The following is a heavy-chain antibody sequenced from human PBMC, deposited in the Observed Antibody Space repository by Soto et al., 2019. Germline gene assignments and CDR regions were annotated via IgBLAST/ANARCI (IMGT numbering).Heavy chain of an antibody. J-gene: IGHJ4*02. CDR3: ARGPVDGYSSGWYPS. V-gene: IGHV4-59*01. Sequence: PSETLSLTCTVSGGSISSYYWSWIRQPPGKGLEWIGYIYYSGSTNYNPSLKSRVTISVDTSKNQFSLKLSPVTAADTAVYYCARGPVDGYSSGWYPSWGQGTLVTVSS. CDR1: GGSISSYY. D-gene: IGHD6-19*01. CDR2: IYYSGST.